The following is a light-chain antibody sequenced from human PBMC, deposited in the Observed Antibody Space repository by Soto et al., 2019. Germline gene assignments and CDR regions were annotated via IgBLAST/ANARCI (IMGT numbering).Light chain of an antibody. J-gene: IGKJ2*01. V-gene: IGKV1-39*01. CDR3: QQTYDTPYT. Sequence: DIQMTQSPSSLSASVGDRVTITCRASQSISSYLNWYQEKPGKAPKLLIYAASSLQGGVPSRFSGGGSGTDFTLAISSLQPEDFATYYCQQTYDTPYTFGHGTKLQIK. CDR1: QSISSY. CDR2: AAS.